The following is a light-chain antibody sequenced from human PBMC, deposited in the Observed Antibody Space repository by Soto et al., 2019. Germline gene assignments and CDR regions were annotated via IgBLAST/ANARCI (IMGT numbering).Light chain of an antibody. J-gene: IGLJ2*01. CDR3: QSFDKYLSAVV. V-gene: IGLV1-51*01. Sequence: QSVLTQPPSVSAAPGQKVSISCSGSSSNIGNNYVSWYQHLPGTAPRLLIYDNDKRPSGIPDRFSGSRSGTSASLAISGLQAEDEADYYCQSFDKYLSAVVFGGGTKLTVL. CDR2: DND. CDR1: SSNIGNNY.